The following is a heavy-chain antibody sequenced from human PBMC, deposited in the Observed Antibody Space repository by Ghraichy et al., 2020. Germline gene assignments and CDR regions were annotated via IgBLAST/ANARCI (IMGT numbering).Heavy chain of an antibody. J-gene: IGHJ4*02. D-gene: IGHD6-19*01. CDR3: TRARVGIAVAGTSN. CDR2: IRSKAYGGTT. Sequence: GGSLRLSCTASGFTFGDYAMSWFRQAPGKGLEWVGFIRSKAYGGTTEYAASVKGRFTISRDDSKSIAYLQMNSLKTEDTAVYYCTRARVGIAVAGTSNWGQGTLVTVSS. V-gene: IGHV3-49*03. CDR1: GFTFGDYA.